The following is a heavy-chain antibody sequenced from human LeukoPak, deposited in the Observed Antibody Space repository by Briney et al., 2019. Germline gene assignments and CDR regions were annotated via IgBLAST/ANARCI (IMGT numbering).Heavy chain of an antibody. CDR3: AHTQISSPPALWYYYYMDV. Sequence: SGPTLVKPTQTLTLTCTFSGFSLSTSGVGVGWIRQPPGKALEWLALIYWNDDKRYSPSPKSRLTITKDTSKNRVVLTMTNTDPVDTATYYRAHTQISSPPALWYYYYMDVWGKGTTVTVSS. CDR1: GFSLSTSGVG. J-gene: IGHJ6*03. CDR2: IYWNDDK. D-gene: IGHD3-10*01. V-gene: IGHV2-5*01.